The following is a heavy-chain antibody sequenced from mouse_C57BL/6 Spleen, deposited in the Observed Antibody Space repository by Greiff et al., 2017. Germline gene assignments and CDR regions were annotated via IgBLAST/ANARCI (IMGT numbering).Heavy chain of an antibody. Sequence: VQLQQPGAELVRPGSSVKLSCKASGYTFTSYWMDWVKQRPGQGLEWIGNIYPSDSETHYNQKFKDKATLTVDKSSSTAYMQLSSLTSEDSAVYYCASTVPNLYYAMDYWGQGTSVTVSS. CDR2: IYPSDSET. CDR3: ASTVPNLYYAMDY. CDR1: GYTFTSYW. J-gene: IGHJ4*01. V-gene: IGHV1-61*01. D-gene: IGHD1-1*01.